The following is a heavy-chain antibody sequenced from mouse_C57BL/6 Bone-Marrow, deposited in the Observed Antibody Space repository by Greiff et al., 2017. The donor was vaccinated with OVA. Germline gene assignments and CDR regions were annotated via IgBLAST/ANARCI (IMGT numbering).Heavy chain of an antibody. CDR1: GYTFTDYN. J-gene: IGHJ3*01. CDR2: INPNHGGT. CDR3: ARTRGFAY. V-gene: IGHV1-22*01. Sequence: EVQVVESGPELVKPGASVKMSCKASGYTFTDYNLHWVKQSHGKSLEWIGYINPNHGGTSYNQKFKGKATLTVNKSSSPAYMDLRSLTSDDSAVYYWARTRGFAYWGQGTLVTVSA.